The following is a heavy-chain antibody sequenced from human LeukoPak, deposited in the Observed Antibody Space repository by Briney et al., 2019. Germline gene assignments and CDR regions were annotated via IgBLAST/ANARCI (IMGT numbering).Heavy chain of an antibody. Sequence: GGSLRLSCAASGFTFSSYAMSWVRQAPGKGLEWVSVIYSGDSTYYADSVKGRFTISRDNSKNTLYLQMNSLRAEDTAVYYCARSYFNDYADYWGQGTLVTVSS. CDR2: IYSGDST. D-gene: IGHD4-17*01. CDR1: GFTFSSYA. V-gene: IGHV3-53*01. J-gene: IGHJ4*02. CDR3: ARSYFNDYADY.